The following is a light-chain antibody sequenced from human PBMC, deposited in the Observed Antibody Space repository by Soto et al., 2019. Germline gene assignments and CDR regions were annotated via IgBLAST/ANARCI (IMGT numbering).Light chain of an antibody. CDR1: SSEVGGYNY. V-gene: IGLV2-11*01. CDR3: CSYAGSYPYV. J-gene: IGLJ1*01. CDR2: DVS. Sequence: QSALTQPRSVSGSPGQSVTISCTGTSSEVGGYNYFSWYQQHPGKAHKLMIYDVSKRPSGVPDRFSGSKSGNTASLTISGLQDDDEADYYCCSYAGSYPYVFGAGTKVTVL.